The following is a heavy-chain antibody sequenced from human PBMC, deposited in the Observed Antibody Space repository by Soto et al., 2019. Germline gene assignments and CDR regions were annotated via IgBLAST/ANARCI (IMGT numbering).Heavy chain of an antibody. CDR3: AKEALQLPDY. J-gene: IGHJ4*02. V-gene: IGHV3-30*18. CDR2: ISYDGSNK. CDR1: GFTFSSYG. Sequence: PGGSLRLSCAAPGFTFSSYGMHWVRQAPGKGLEWVAVISYDGSNKYYADSVKGRFTISRDNSKNTLYLQMNSLRAEDTAVYYCAKEALQLPDYWGQGTLVTVSS. D-gene: IGHD5-12*01.